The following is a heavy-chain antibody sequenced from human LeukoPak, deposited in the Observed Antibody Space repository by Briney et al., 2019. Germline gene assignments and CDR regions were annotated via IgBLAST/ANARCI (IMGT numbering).Heavy chain of an antibody. J-gene: IGHJ4*02. V-gene: IGHV3-23*01. CDR1: GFTFSIYA. D-gene: IGHD1-20*01. CDR2: ISGSGGST. Sequence: GGSLRLSCAASGFTFSIYAMSWVRQAPGKGLEWVSAISGSGGSTYYADSVKGRFTISRDNSKNTLYLQMNSLRAEDTAVYYCARDNWNDFYFDYWGQGTLVTVSS. CDR3: ARDNWNDFYFDY.